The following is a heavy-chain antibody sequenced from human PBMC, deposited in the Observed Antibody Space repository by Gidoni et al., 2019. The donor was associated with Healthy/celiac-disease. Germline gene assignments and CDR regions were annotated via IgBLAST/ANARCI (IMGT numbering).Heavy chain of an antibody. J-gene: IGHJ4*02. CDR3: ARGFGVWFGEFQPSYFDY. V-gene: IGHV3-53*01. Sequence: EVQLVESGGGLIQPGGSLRLSCAASGFTVSSNYMSWVRKAPGKGPEWVSVIYSGGSTYYADSVKGRFTISRDNSKNTLYLQMNSLRAEDTAVYYCARGFGVWFGEFQPSYFDYWGQGTLVTVSS. CDR2: IYSGGST. CDR1: GFTVSSNY. D-gene: IGHD3-10*01.